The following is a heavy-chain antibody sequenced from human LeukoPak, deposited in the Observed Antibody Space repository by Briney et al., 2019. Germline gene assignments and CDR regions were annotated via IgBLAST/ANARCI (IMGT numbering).Heavy chain of an antibody. J-gene: IGHJ4*02. D-gene: IGHD4/OR15-4a*01. V-gene: IGHV3-74*03. CDR1: GFTFNDYG. CDR3: ARRAGAYSHPYDY. Sequence: GGSLRLSCAASGFTFNDYGMSWVRQAPGKGLVWVARITSDGTSTTYAESVKGRFTISRDNSKNTLYLQMNSLRAEDTAVYYCARRAGAYSHPYDYWGQGTLVTVSS. CDR2: ITSDGTST.